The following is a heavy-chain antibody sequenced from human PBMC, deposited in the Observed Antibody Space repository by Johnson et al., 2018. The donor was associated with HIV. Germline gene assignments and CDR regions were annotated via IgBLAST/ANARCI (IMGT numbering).Heavy chain of an antibody. CDR2: IYATNNT. CDR1: GFTVNSNQ. CDR3: AKLIVNWNYDEEASRDFDI. Sequence: EQLVESGGGLVRPGGSLRLSCALSGFTVNSNQMSWVRQATGKGPECGSVIYATNNTYYGDSVKGRFILSTDNSKNTLYLQMNSLRAEDTAVYYCAKLIVNWNYDEEASRDFDIWGQGTMVTVSS. J-gene: IGHJ3*02. D-gene: IGHD1-7*01. V-gene: IGHV3-66*01.